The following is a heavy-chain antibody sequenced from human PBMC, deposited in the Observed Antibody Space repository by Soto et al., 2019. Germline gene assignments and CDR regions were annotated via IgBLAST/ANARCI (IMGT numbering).Heavy chain of an antibody. CDR3: ASKRVLRDFGSGYGMDV. Sequence: SETLSLTCTVSGGSISSSSYYWGWIRQPPGKGLEWIGSIYYSGSTYYNPSLKSRVTISVDTSKNQFSLKLSSVTAADTAVYFCASKRVLRDFGSGYGMDVWAQGTRVTVSS. D-gene: IGHD3-3*01. V-gene: IGHV4-39*01. J-gene: IGHJ6*02. CDR1: GGSISSSSYY. CDR2: IYYSGST.